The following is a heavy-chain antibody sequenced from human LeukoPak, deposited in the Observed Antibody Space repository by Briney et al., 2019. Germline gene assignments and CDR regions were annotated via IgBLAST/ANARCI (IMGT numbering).Heavy chain of an antibody. CDR1: GYTFTSY. V-gene: IGHV1-18*01. CDR2: ISAYNGNA. CDR3: ARVGAYCTSSSCFDY. D-gene: IGHD2-2*01. J-gene: IGHJ4*02. Sequence: ASVKVSCKASGYTFTSYVSWVRQAPGQGLEWMGWISAYNGNADYAQKFQGRVTMTTDTSTSTAYMELRSLRSDDTAVYFCARVGAYCTSSSCFDYWGQGNLVTVSS.